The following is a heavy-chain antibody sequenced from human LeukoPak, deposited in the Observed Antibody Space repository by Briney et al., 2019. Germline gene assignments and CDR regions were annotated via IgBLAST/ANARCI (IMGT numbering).Heavy chain of an antibody. CDR3: ARHSTTMGGDY. CDR2: ISGSGGST. Sequence: PGGSLRLSCAASGFTFGSYAMYWVRQAPGKGLEWVSGISGSGGSTFYADSVKGRFTISRDNAKNSLYLQMNSLRAEDTAVYYCARHSTTMGGDYWGQGTLVTVSS. D-gene: IGHD4/OR15-4a*01. V-gene: IGHV3-23*01. J-gene: IGHJ4*02. CDR1: GFTFGSYA.